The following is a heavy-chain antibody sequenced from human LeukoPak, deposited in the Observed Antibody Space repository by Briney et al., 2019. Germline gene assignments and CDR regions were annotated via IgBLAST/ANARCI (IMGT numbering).Heavy chain of an antibody. D-gene: IGHD5-12*01. Sequence: ASVKVSCKVSGYTFTSYGISWVRQAPGQGLEWMGWISAYNGNTNYAQKLQGRVTMTTDTSTSTAYMELRSLRSDDTAVYYCARDRGYSGYGDFDYWGQGTLVTVSS. J-gene: IGHJ4*02. CDR3: ARDRGYSGYGDFDY. V-gene: IGHV1-18*01. CDR1: GYTFTSYG. CDR2: ISAYNGNT.